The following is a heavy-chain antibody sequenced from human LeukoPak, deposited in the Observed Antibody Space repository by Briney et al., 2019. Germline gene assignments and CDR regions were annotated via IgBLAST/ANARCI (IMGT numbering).Heavy chain of an antibody. CDR1: GGSISSYY. V-gene: IGHV4-59*08. J-gene: IGHJ3*02. Sequence: PLETLCLTCTVSGGSISSYYWSWIRQPPGKGLEWIGYISYSGSTNYNPSLKSRVSISIDTSKNQFSLKLRSVTAADTAIYYCARQGYDILTGYIDAFDIWGQGTLGAVSS. CDR2: ISYSGST. D-gene: IGHD3-9*01. CDR3: ARQGYDILTGYIDAFDI.